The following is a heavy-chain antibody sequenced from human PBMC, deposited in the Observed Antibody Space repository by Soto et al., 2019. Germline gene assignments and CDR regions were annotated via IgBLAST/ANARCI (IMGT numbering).Heavy chain of an antibody. Sequence: QVQLVQSGAEMKKPGSSVKVSCQSSGGTSNTYAMNWVRQAPGQGPEWMGDISPMFGAANYAPKFQGRVTITADESTGTSYMQLSSLTSEDTALCFCAREVQVHTPAFVYWGQGTLVTVSS. CDR2: ISPMFGAA. J-gene: IGHJ4*02. CDR3: AREVQVHTPAFVY. V-gene: IGHV1-69*19. D-gene: IGHD3-10*01. CDR1: GGTSNTYA.